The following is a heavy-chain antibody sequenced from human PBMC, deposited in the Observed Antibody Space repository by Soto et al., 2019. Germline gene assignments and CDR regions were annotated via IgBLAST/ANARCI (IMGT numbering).Heavy chain of an antibody. V-gene: IGHV2-5*01. Sequence: QITLKESGPTLVKPTQTLTLTCTFSGFSLSTSGVGVGWIRQPPGKALEWLALIYWNDDKRYSPSLKSRLTITKDTSKNQVVLTMTNMDPVDTATYYCAHTFRWATVNQGNWFDPWGQGTLVTVSS. CDR3: AHTFRWATVNQGNWFDP. CDR2: IYWNDDK. J-gene: IGHJ5*02. CDR1: GFSLSTSGVG. D-gene: IGHD4-4*01.